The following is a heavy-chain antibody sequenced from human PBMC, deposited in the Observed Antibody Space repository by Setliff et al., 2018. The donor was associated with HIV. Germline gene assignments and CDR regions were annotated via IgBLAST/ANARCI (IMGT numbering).Heavy chain of an antibody. CDR1: DSSFSSGIYY. J-gene: IGHJ4*02. CDR2: ISYSGST. CDR3: ARGTTSITFDY. V-gene: IGHV4-31*03. Sequence: PSETLSLTCNVSDSSFSSGIYYWTWIRQQPGKGLEWIGYISYSGSTYYNPSLKSRLTMSIDTSKSHFSLNLNSVTAADTAVYYCARGTTSITFDYWSQGTLVTVSS. D-gene: IGHD1-1*01.